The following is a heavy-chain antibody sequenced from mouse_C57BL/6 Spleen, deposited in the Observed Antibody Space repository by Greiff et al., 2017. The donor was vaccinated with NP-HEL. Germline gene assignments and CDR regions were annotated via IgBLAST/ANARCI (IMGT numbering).Heavy chain of an antibody. V-gene: IGHV1-50*01. CDR2: IDPSDSYT. J-gene: IGHJ2*01. CDR3: ARGSTMITKRVVDY. D-gene: IGHD2-4*01. Sequence: QVQLQQPGAELVKPGASVKLSCKASGYTFTSYWMQWVKQRPGQGLEWIGEIDPSDSYTNYNQKFTGKATLTVDTSSSTAYMQLSSLTSEDSAVYYCARGSTMITKRVVDYWGQGTTLPVSS. CDR1: GYTFTSYW.